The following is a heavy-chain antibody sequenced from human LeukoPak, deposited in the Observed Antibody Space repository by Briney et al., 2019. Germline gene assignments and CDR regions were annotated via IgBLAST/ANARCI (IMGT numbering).Heavy chain of an antibody. D-gene: IGHD2-2*01. CDR3: ASRCSSTSCPDY. CDR1: GGSISSGGYY. Sequence: PSETLSLTCTVSGGSISSGGYYWSWIRQPPGKGLEWIGYIYHSGCTYYNPSLKSRVTISVDRSKNQFSLKLSSVTAADTAVYYCASRCSSTSCPDYWGQGTLVTVSS. V-gene: IGHV4-30-2*01. CDR2: IYHSGCT. J-gene: IGHJ4*02.